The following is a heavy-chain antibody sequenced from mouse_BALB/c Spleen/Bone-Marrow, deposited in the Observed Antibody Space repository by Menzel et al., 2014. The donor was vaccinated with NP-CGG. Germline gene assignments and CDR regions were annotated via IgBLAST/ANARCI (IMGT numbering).Heavy chain of an antibody. CDR1: GFTFSSYT. CDR2: ISSGGSYT. V-gene: IGHV5-6-4*01. D-gene: IGHD2-14*01. J-gene: IGHJ3*01. Sequence: DVKLVESGGGLVKPGGSLKLSCAASGFTFSSYTMSWVRQTPEKRLEWVATISSGGSYTYYPDSAKGRFTISRDNAKSTLYLQMSSLKSEDTAMYYCTRSYYRYDEEAWFAYWGQGTLVTISA. CDR3: TRSYYRYDEEAWFAY.